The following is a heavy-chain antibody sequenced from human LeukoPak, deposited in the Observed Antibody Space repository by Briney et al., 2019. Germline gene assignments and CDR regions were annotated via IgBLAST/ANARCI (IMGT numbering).Heavy chain of an antibody. Sequence: SVKASCKASGGTFSSYAISWVRQAPGQGLEWMGRIIPIFGTANYAQKFQGRVTITTDESTSTAYMELSSLRSEDTAVYYCASYKNYYGSGTHFDYWGQGTLVTVSS. J-gene: IGHJ4*02. CDR1: GGTFSSYA. CDR3: ASYKNYYGSGTHFDY. D-gene: IGHD3-10*01. CDR2: IIPIFGTA. V-gene: IGHV1-69*05.